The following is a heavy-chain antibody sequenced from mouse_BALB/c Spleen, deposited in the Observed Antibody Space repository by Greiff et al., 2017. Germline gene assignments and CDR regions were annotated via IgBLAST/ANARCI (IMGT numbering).Heavy chain of an antibody. CDR1: GYTFTSYW. CDR2: INPSTGYT. D-gene: IGHD2-4*01. V-gene: IGHV1-7*01. Sequence: LQESGAELAKPGASVKMSCKASGYTFTSYWMHWVKQRPGQGLEWIGYINPSTGYTEYNQKFKDKATLTADKSSSTAYMQLSSLTSEDSAVYYCARTAGLRGAMDYWGQGTSVTVSS. J-gene: IGHJ4*01. CDR3: ARTAGLRGAMDY.